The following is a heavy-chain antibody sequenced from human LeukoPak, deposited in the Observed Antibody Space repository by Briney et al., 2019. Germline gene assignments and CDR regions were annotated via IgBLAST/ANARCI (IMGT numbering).Heavy chain of an antibody. J-gene: IGHJ4*02. CDR3: ASGWLRTQFDY. CDR2: IYTSGST. D-gene: IGHD5-12*01. V-gene: IGHV4-4*07. CDR1: GGSISSYY. Sequence: SETLFLTCTVSGGSISSYYWSWIRQPAGKGLEWIGRIYTSGSTNYNPSLKSRVTMSVDTSKNQFSLKLSSVTAADTAVYYCASGWLRTQFDYWGQGTLVTVSS.